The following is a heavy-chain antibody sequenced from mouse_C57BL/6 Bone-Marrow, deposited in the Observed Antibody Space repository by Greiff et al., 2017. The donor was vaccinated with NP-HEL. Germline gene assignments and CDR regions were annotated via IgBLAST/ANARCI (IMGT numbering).Heavy chain of an antibody. V-gene: IGHV5-16*01. CDR3: ARGRLWFAY. CDR1: GFTFSDYY. CDR2: INYDGSST. J-gene: IGHJ3*01. Sequence: DVKLVESEGGLVQPGSSMKLSCTASGFTFSDYYMAWVRQVPEKGLEWVANINYDGSSTYYLDSLKSRFIISRDNAKNILYLQMSSLKSEDTATYYCARGRLWFAYWGQGTLVTVSA.